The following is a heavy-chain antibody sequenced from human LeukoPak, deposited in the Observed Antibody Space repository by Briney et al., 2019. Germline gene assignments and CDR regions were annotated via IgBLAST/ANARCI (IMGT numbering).Heavy chain of an antibody. CDR3: AREDLRYDSSGYWSVYYFDY. Sequence: SETLSLTCTVSGGSISSYYWSWIRQPAGKGLEWIGRIYTSGSTNYNPPLKSRVTMSVDTSKNQFSLKLSSVTAADTAVYYCAREDLRYDSSGYWSVYYFDYWGQGTLVTVSS. CDR2: IYTSGST. D-gene: IGHD3-22*01. J-gene: IGHJ4*02. V-gene: IGHV4-4*07. CDR1: GGSISSYY.